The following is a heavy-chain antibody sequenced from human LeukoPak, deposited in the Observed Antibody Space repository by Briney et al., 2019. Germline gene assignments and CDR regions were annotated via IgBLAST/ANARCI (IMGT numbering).Heavy chain of an antibody. CDR2: INPNSGGT. D-gene: IGHD2-2*02. V-gene: IGHV1-2*02. J-gene: IGHJ5*02. CDR3: ARDPDCSSTSCYTGGFWGPRKSYNWFDP. Sequence: ASVKVSCKASGYTFTGYYMHWVRQAPGQGLEWMGWINPNSGGTNYAQKFQGRVTMTRDTSISTAYMEVSRLRSDDTAVYYCARDPDCSSTSCYTGGFWGPRKSYNWFDPWGQGTLVTVSS. CDR1: GYTFTGYY.